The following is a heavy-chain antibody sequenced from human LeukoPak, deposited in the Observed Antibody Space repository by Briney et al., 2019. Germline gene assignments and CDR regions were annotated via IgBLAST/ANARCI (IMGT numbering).Heavy chain of an antibody. CDR2: ISGSGGST. D-gene: IGHD2-2*01. CDR1: GFTFSSYA. J-gene: IGHJ6*04. Sequence: GGSLRLSCGASGFTFSSYAMSWGRQAPGKGLEWVSAISGSGGSTYYADSVKGRFTISRDNSKNTLYLQMNSLRAEDTAVYYCAKRYCSSTSCYWGYYYGMDVWGKGTTVTASS. CDR3: AKRYCSSTSCYWGYYYGMDV. V-gene: IGHV3-23*01.